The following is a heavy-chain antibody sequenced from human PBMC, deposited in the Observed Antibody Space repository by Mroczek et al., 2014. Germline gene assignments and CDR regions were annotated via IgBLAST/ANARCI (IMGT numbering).Heavy chain of an antibody. CDR1: GGSFSGYY. Sequence: QVQLQQWGAGLLKPSETLSLTCAVYGGSFSGYYWSWIRQPPGKGLEWIGEINHSGSTNYNPSLKSRVTISVDTSKNQFSLKLSSVTAADTAVYYCARCQGGYYLPKFDYWGQGTLVTVSS. CDR2: INHSGST. V-gene: IGHV4-34*01. J-gene: IGHJ4*02. D-gene: IGHD3-3*01. CDR3: ARCQGGYYLPKFDY.